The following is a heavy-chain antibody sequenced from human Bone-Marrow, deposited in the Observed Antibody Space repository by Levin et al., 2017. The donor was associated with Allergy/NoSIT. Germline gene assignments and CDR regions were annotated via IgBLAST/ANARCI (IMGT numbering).Heavy chain of an antibody. Sequence: NPSETLSLTCSVSGGSVSSTDYYWAWLRQPPGKGLEWIGSVRNTEETKYNPSLKSRVTISPDMSKNQLSLKMRSVTAADTAVYYCARDMWLRSFGWGFDPWGQGVLVTVSS. J-gene: IGHJ5*02. CDR3: ARDMWLRSFGWGFDP. CDR1: GGSVSSTDYY. D-gene: IGHD6-19*01. CDR2: VRNTEET. V-gene: IGHV4-61*08.